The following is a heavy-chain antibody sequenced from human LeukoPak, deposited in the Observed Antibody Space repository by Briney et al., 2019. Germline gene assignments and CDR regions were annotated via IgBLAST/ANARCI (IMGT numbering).Heavy chain of an antibody. CDR2: INHSGST. D-gene: IGHD4-17*01. CDR1: GGSFSGYY. V-gene: IGHV4-34*01. Sequence: SETLSLTCAVYGGSFSGYYWSWIRQPPGKGLEWIGEINHSGSTNYNPSPKSRVTISVDTSKNQFSLKLSSVTAADTAVYYCARDPIDYGDYRAFDIWGQGTMVTVSS. CDR3: ARDPIDYGDYRAFDI. J-gene: IGHJ3*02.